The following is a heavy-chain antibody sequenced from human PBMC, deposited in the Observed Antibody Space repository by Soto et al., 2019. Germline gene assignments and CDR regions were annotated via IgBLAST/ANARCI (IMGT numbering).Heavy chain of an antibody. CDR2: IRAYNANT. CDR1: GYTFSSYG. Sequence: QVQLVQSGAEVKNPGASVKVSCKASGYTFSSYGSSWVRQALGQGHKRMGWIRAYNANTNYAQKLQGRVAKTTNTSKRTAYMELRSLRSDDTAVYYCARKTSHYYYYYYMDVWGKGTTVTVSS. CDR3: ARKTSHYYYYYYMDV. D-gene: IGHD2-2*01. J-gene: IGHJ6*03. V-gene: IGHV1-18*01.